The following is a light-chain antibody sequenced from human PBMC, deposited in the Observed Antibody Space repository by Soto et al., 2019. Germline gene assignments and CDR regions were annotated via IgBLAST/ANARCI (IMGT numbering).Light chain of an antibody. CDR3: QQFNNYPLT. Sequence: DIQMTQSPSTLSASVGDRVTITCRASPSISSRLAWYQQKPWKAPKLLIYKASSLESGVPSRFSGSGSGTEFTLTISSLQPDDFATYYCQQFNNYPLTFGQGTRVEIK. V-gene: IGKV1-5*03. CDR2: KAS. CDR1: PSISSR. J-gene: IGKJ1*01.